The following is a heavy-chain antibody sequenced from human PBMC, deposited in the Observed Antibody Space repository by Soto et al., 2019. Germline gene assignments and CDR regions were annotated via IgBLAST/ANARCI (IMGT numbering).Heavy chain of an antibody. V-gene: IGHV1-18*01. Sequence: ASVKVSCKASGYTFSNYGISWVRQATGQGLEWMGWISAYNGNTNYAQKLQGRVTMTTDTSTSTAYMELRSLSSDDTAVYYCARVNIVVVVAATDLCYFDYWGQGTLVTVSS. CDR3: ARVNIVVVVAATDLCYFDY. CDR1: GYTFSNYG. J-gene: IGHJ4*02. CDR2: ISAYNGNT. D-gene: IGHD2-15*01.